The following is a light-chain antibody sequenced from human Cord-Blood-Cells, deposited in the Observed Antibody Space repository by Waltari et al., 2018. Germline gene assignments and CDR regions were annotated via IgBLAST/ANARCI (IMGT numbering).Light chain of an antibody. V-gene: IGLV2-14*01. CDR3: SSYTSSSTLGYV. CDR1: SSDVGGYNY. CDR2: EVR. J-gene: IGLJ1*01. Sequence: QSALTQPASVSGSPGQSITISCPGTSSDVGGYNYVSWYQQRPGKAPKLMIYEVRNRRAAVANRFSGSKSGNTATLTISGLQAEDEDDYYCSSYTSSSTLGYVFGTGTKVTVL.